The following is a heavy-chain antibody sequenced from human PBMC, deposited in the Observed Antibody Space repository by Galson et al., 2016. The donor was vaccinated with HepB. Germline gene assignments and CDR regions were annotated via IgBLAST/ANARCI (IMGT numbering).Heavy chain of an antibody. CDR3: AKVGPSCSSTRCSDYYFDY. J-gene: IGHJ4*02. D-gene: IGHD2-2*01. CDR2: VSGSAAGTEYGITT. V-gene: IGHV3-23*01. Sequence: SLRLSCAASGFTFSSYAMNWVRQAPGKGLEWVAAVSGSAAGTEYGITTDYADSVKGRFTISRDNSKNTLYLQMNSLRAEDTAVCYCAKVGPSCSSTRCSDYYFDYWGQGTLVTVSS. CDR1: GFTFSSYA.